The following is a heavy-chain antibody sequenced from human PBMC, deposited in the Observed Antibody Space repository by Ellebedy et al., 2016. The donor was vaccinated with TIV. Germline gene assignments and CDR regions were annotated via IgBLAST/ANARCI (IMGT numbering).Heavy chain of an antibody. CDR3: ARLARYYYYCGLDV. V-gene: IGHV4-31*01. Sequence: LRLSCTVSGDFISSGVHYWSWIRQHPVKGLEWIGHIFYSGSTYYNPSLKSLVTISVDTSKNQFSLKLTSVTAADTAVYYCARLARYYYYCGLDVWGQGTPVTVSS. J-gene: IGHJ6*02. CDR1: GDFISSGVHY. CDR2: IFYSGST.